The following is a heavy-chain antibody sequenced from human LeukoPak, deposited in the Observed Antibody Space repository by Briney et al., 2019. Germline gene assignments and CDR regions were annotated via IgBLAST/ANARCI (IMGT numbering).Heavy chain of an antibody. CDR2: ISSSGSTI. J-gene: IGHJ5*02. Sequence: GGSLRLSCTASGFTFSDYYMSWIRQAPGKGLEWVSYISSSGSTIYYADSVKGRFTISRDNAKNSLYLQMNSLRAEDTALYYCAKGNGYYYGSGSHNWFDPWGQGTLVTVSS. CDR1: GFTFSDYY. V-gene: IGHV3-11*01. D-gene: IGHD3-10*01. CDR3: AKGNGYYYGSGSHNWFDP.